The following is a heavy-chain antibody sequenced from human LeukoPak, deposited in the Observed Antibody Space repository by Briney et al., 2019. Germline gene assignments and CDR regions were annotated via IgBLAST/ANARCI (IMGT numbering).Heavy chain of an antibody. J-gene: IGHJ6*01. CDR2: TWDDGRIN. CDR3: AREVAPLYFHYGMDV. Sequence: GGSLRLSCAASGFTFSSYGMHWVRQAPGKGLEWVAVTWDDGRINYYAASVKGRFTISRDDSKTTVYLLMNSLRAEDTAVYYCAREVAPLYFHYGMDVWGEGTTVTVSS. V-gene: IGHV3-33*01. CDR1: GFTFSSYG. D-gene: IGHD2-21*01.